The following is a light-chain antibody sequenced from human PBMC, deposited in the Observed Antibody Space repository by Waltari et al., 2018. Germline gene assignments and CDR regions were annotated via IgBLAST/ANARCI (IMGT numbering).Light chain of an antibody. V-gene: IGLV3-21*02. CDR2: DGN. CDR1: NIGDKS. J-gene: IGLJ3*02. CDR3: QVWDSSSDHWV. Sequence: SYVLTQPPSLSVAPGQTARITCGGNNIGDKSVHWYQQKPGQDPVLVVYDGNDRPSGIPERFSGSNSGNTATLTISRVEAGDEADYHCQVWDSSSDHWVFGGGTKLTVL.